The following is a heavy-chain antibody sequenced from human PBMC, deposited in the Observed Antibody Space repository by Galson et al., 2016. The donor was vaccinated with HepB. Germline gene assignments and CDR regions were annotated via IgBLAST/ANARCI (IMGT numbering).Heavy chain of an antibody. CDR1: GGSISNSDYS. V-gene: IGHV4-30-2*01. J-gene: IGHJ4*02. CDR3: AREGLERHFDY. D-gene: IGHD1-1*01. CDR2: IYHTGST. Sequence: TLSLTCAIFGGSISNSDYSWNWIRQPPGRGLEWIGYIYHTGSTYYNPSLRSRVTISVDKSKSHFSLNLTSVTAADTAVYYCAREGLERHFDYWGQGTLVTVSS.